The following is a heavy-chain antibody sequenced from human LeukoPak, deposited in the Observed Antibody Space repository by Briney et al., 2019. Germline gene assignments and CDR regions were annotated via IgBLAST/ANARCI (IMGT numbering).Heavy chain of an antibody. CDR1: GFSFRNAW. D-gene: IGHD2-2*01. J-gene: IGHJ4*02. V-gene: IGHV3-15*05. CDR2: IKSRENGGTT. CDR3: IADTPDYAPFDFDY. Sequence: GGSLRLSCAASGFSFRNAWVSSVREALGERLERVSRIKSRENGGTTDYATPVKGRFTISRDDSISTLYLQMNSLKSEDTAVYYCIADTPDYAPFDFDYWGQGTLVTVPS.